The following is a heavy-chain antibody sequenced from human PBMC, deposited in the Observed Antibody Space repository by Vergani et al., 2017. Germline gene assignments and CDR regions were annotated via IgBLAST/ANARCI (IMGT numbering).Heavy chain of an antibody. V-gene: IGHV3-73*02. CDR3: AKDLSGATYYYYGMDV. J-gene: IGHJ6*02. Sequence: EVQLVESGGGLVQPGGSLKLSCAASGFTFSGSAMHWVRQASGKGLEWVGRIRSKANSYATAYAASVKGRFTISRDDSKNTLYLQMNSLRAEDTAVYYCAKDLSGATYYYYGMDVWGQGTTVTVSS. CDR2: IRSKANSYAT. CDR1: GFTFSGSA. D-gene: IGHD1-26*01.